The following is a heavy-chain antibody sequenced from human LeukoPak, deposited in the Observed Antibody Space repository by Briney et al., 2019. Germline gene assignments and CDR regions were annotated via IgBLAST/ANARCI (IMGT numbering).Heavy chain of an antibody. CDR2: INPSSGGT. D-gene: IGHD2-2*01. CDR3: AREGLDHQYCSSTSCPSGWFDP. V-gene: IGHV1-2*02. Sequence: GASVKVSCKASGYTFTGYYMHWVRQAPGQGLEWMGWINPSSGGTNYAQKFQGRVTMTRDTSISTAYMKLSRLRSDDTAVYYCAREGLDHQYCSSTSCPSGWFDPWGQGTLVTVSS. CDR1: GYTFTGYY. J-gene: IGHJ5*02.